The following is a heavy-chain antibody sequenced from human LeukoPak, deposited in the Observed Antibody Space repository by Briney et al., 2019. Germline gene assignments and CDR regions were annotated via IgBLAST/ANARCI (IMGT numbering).Heavy chain of an antibody. CDR3: AKVRASSGWYGGFDY. CDR2: ISGSGDST. V-gene: IGHV3-23*01. CDR1: GFTFSSYA. J-gene: IGHJ4*02. Sequence: GGSLRLSGAASGFTFSSYAMSWVRQAPGKGLEWVSGISGSGDSTYYGDSVKGRFAISRDHSKNTLYLQMNSLRAEDTAVYYCAKVRASSGWYGGFDYWGQGTLVTVSS. D-gene: IGHD6-19*01.